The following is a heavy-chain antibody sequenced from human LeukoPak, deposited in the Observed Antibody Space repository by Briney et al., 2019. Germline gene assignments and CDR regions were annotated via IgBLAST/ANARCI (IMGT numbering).Heavy chain of an antibody. V-gene: IGHV1-3*01. Sequence: GASAKVPCKASGYIFTDYAINWVRQAPGERLEWMGWINAGNGNTKYSQKFQGRVTITKDRSASTAYMELNSLRSEDTAVYYCARGRWSTTTASYYFDSWGQGSLVTVS. CDR1: GYIFTDYA. CDR3: ARGRWSTTTASYYFDS. CDR2: INAGNGNT. D-gene: IGHD5/OR15-5a*01. J-gene: IGHJ4*02.